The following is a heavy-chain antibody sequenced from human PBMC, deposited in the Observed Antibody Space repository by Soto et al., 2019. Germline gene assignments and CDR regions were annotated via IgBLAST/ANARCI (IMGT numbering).Heavy chain of an antibody. D-gene: IGHD2-21*02. Sequence: QVQLQESGPGLVRPSQTLSLTCTVSGGSISGEHYHWTWIRQAPGKGLEWIGYIHYSGSVQYNPSLQSRLTMSVDTSKNLFSLNLSSVTAADTAVYFCVREDDGGDRDYYGLDVWGQGTTVTVSS. V-gene: IGHV4-30-4*01. CDR2: IHYSGSV. J-gene: IGHJ6*02. CDR1: GGSISGEHYH. CDR3: VREDDGGDRDYYGLDV.